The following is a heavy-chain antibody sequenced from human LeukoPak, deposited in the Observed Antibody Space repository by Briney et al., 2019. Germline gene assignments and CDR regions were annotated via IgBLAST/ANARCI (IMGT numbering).Heavy chain of an antibody. Sequence: PSETLSLTCAVYGGTLNDYLWSWIRQPPGQGLEWIGEVGHSGTTNYNPSLKSRVTISVDTSKNQFSLKLTSVTAADTAVYYCARELISSRAAFDTWGQGTVVTASS. J-gene: IGHJ3*02. D-gene: IGHD3-10*01. CDR2: VGHSGTT. CDR1: GGTLNDYL. V-gene: IGHV4-34*08. CDR3: ARELISSRAAFDT.